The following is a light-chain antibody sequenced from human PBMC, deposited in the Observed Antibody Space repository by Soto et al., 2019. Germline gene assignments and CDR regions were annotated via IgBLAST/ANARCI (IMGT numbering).Light chain of an antibody. J-gene: IGLJ1*01. Sequence: QSALTQPASVSGSPGQSITISCTGTSSDIGRYNFVSWYQQHPGKAPKLLVYEVTNRPSGVSNRFSGSKSGNTASLTIFGLQTEDEADYYCSSYXSVTTXXVFGTGTXLT. CDR1: SSDIGRYNF. CDR3: SSYXSVTTXXV. CDR2: EVT. V-gene: IGLV2-14*01.